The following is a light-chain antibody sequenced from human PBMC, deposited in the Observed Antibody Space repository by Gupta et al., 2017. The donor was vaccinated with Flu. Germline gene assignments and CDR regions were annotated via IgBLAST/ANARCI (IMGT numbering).Light chain of an antibody. Sequence: PSTLSASVGDRVTITCRASQTISSWLAWYRQKPGKAPELVIYKASTLESGVPSRFSGSGSGTEFTLTISSLQPDDFATYYCQQDNSYPYTFGQGTKIEIK. J-gene: IGKJ2*01. CDR1: QTISSW. CDR3: QQDNSYPYT. CDR2: KAS. V-gene: IGKV1-5*03.